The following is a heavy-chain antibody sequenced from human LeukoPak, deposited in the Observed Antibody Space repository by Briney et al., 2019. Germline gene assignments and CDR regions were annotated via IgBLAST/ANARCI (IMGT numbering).Heavy chain of an antibody. J-gene: IGHJ4*02. Sequence: SETLSLTCAVSGVSFNDYYWSWVRQAPGKGLEWIGEINHSGYTNDSPSLKSRVTISIDTSRKQFSLNLRSVTVADTGAYYCTRMTTGHDYWGQGTLVTVSS. CDR3: TRMTTGHDY. V-gene: IGHV4-34*01. CDR2: INHSGYT. CDR1: GVSFNDYY. D-gene: IGHD4-17*01.